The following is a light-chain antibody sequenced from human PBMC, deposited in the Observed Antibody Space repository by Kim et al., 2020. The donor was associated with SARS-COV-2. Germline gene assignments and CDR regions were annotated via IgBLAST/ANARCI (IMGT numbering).Light chain of an antibody. CDR1: SLRTYY. CDR2: GTN. V-gene: IGLV3-19*01. CDR3: NSRDSSGNHPF. J-gene: IGLJ1*01. Sequence: SSELTQDPAVSVALGQTVRITCQGDSLRTYYASWYQQKPGQAPVLVIYGTNNRPSGIPDRFSGSSSGNTASLTITGAQAEDEADYYCNSRDSSGNHPFFG.